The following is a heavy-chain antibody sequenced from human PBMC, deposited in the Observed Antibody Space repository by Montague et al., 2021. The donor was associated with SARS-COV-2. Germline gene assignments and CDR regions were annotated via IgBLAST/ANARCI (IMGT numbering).Heavy chain of an antibody. CDR3: ARELRRIIMIVDIRGFDY. Sequence: CAISGDSVSSNSAAWNWIRQSPSRGLEWLGRTYYMSKWYNDYTXXXKXXXTINPDTSKNQFSLQLNSVTAEDTAVYYCARELRRIIMIVDIRGFDYWGQGTLVTVSS. CDR1: GDSVSSNSAA. J-gene: IGHJ4*02. V-gene: IGHV6-1*01. CDR2: TYYMSKWYN. D-gene: IGHD3-22*01.